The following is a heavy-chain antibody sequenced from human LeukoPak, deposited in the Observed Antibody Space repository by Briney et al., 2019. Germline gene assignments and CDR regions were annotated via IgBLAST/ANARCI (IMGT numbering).Heavy chain of an antibody. CDR2: IYYSGST. J-gene: IGHJ4*02. Sequence: SETLSLTCNVSGGSISSYYWSWIRQPPGKGLEWIGYIYYSGSTNYNPSLKSRVTISVDTSKNQFSLKLSSVTAADTAVYYCARSITMIVSFDYWGQGTLVTVSS. V-gene: IGHV4-59*01. D-gene: IGHD3-22*01. CDR1: GGSISSYY. CDR3: ARSITMIVSFDY.